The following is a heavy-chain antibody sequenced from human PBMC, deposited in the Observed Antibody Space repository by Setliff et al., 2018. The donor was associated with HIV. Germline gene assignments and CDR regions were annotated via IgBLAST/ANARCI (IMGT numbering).Heavy chain of an antibody. Sequence: ETLSLSCAASGFTLSTYAMSWVRQAPGKGLEWVSAISGAGGSSYYADSVKGRFTISRDNSKNTLYLQMNSLRAEDTALYYCAKVAPLPGTMDVWGQGTTVTVSS. CDR2: ISGAGGSS. D-gene: IGHD1-1*01. V-gene: IGHV3-23*01. J-gene: IGHJ6*02. CDR1: GFTLSTYA. CDR3: AKVAPLPGTMDV.